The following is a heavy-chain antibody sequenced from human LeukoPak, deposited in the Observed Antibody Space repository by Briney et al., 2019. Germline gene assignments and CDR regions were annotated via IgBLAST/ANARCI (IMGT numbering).Heavy chain of an antibody. D-gene: IGHD3-9*01. Sequence: GGALKPPLGASGFTFSTYTMNWVRQAPGKGLEWVSSIRNASSTIYYVDSVKGRFTISRDNAKNSLFLQMNSLRDEDTAVYYCARARGFDGWGQGTLVTASS. CDR3: ARARGFDG. CDR1: GFTFSTYT. V-gene: IGHV3-48*02. CDR2: IRNASSTI. J-gene: IGHJ4*02.